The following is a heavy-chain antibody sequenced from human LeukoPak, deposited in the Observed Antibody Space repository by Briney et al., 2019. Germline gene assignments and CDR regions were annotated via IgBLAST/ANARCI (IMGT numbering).Heavy chain of an antibody. CDR3: ATDTIAAHAFDI. Sequence: ASVKVSCKVSGYTLTELSMHWVRQAPGKGLEWMGGFDPEDGETIYAQKFQGRVTMTEDTSTDTAYMELSSLRSEDTAVYYCATDTIAAHAFDIWGQGTIVTVSS. CDR1: GYTLTELS. V-gene: IGHV1-24*01. CDR2: FDPEDGET. D-gene: IGHD3-9*01. J-gene: IGHJ3*02.